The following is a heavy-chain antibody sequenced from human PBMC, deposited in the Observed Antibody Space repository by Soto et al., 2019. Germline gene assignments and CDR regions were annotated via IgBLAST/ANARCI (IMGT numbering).Heavy chain of an antibody. CDR1: GFTFSNAW. V-gene: IGHV3-15*07. Sequence: GGSLRLSCAASGFTFSNAWMNWVRQAPGKGLEWVGRIKSKTDGGTTDYAAPVKGRFTISRDDSKNTLYLQMNSLKTEDTAVYYCTTDRVQVGAPDYGDYATHFDYWGQGTLVTVSS. D-gene: IGHD4-17*01. J-gene: IGHJ4*02. CDR3: TTDRVQVGAPDYGDYATHFDY. CDR2: IKSKTDGGTT.